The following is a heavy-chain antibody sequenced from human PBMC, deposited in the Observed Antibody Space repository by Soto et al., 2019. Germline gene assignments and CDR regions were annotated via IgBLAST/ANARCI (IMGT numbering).Heavy chain of an antibody. CDR3: AKDGTYSSGWYSHYYYYYGMDV. Sequence: GGSLRLSCAASGFTFSSYGMHWVRQAPGKGLEWVAVISYDGSNKYYADSVKGRFTISRDNSKNTLYLQMNSLRAEDTAVYYCAKDGTYSSGWYSHYYYYYGMDVWGQGTTVTVSS. CDR2: ISYDGSNK. J-gene: IGHJ6*02. D-gene: IGHD6-19*01. CDR1: GFTFSSYG. V-gene: IGHV3-30*18.